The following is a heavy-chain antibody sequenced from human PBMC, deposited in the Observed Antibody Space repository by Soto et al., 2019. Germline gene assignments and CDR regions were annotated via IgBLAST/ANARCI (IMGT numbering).Heavy chain of an antibody. CDR3: AREGREHSYYYGMDV. Sequence: SETLSLTCSVSGGSISCYYRSWIRQPPGKGLEWIGYIYDSGSTNYNPSLKSRVTISVDTSKNQFSLKLSSVTAADTAVYYCAREGREHSYYYGMDVWGQGTTVTVSS. J-gene: IGHJ6*02. V-gene: IGHV4-59*01. CDR2: IYDSGST. CDR1: GGSISCYY. D-gene: IGHD1-1*01.